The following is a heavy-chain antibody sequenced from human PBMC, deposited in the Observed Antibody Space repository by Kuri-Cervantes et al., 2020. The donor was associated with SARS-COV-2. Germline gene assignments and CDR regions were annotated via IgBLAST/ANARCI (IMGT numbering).Heavy chain of an antibody. Sequence: GESLKISCAASGFTFSSYGMHWVRQAPGKGPEWVSGISGSGANTYYADSVKGWFTISRDNSKNTRYLQMNSLRAEDTAVYYCVKDSRVYYFDYWGQGTLVTVSS. J-gene: IGHJ4*02. D-gene: IGHD2/OR15-2a*01. V-gene: IGHV3-23*01. CDR2: ISGSGANT. CDR1: GFTFSSYG. CDR3: VKDSRVYYFDY.